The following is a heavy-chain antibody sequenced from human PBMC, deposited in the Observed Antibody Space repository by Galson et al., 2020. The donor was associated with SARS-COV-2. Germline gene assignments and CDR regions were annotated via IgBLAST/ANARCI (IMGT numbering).Heavy chain of an antibody. CDR2: LHSGRGT. CDR3: ARDLLNAFDF. V-gene: IGHV3-53*05. CDR1: GFSVSSHY. Sequence: QLGESLKISCAASGFSVSSHYMSWVRQAPGKGLEWVSVLHSGRGTYYADPVKGRFTISRDNSKNTLYLQMNSLRADDTAVFYCARDLLNAFDFLGQGTVVSVSS. J-gene: IGHJ3*01.